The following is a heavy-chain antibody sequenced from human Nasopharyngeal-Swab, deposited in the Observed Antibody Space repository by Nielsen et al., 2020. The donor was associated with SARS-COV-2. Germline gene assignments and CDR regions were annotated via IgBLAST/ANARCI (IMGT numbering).Heavy chain of an antibody. CDR2: FDPEDGET. Sequence: KVSCKVSGYTLTELSMHWVRQAPGKGLEWMGGFDPEDGETIYAQKFQGRVTMTEDASTDTAYMELSSLRSEDTAVYYCATDRIAAAGDLDYWGQGTLVTVSS. J-gene: IGHJ4*02. CDR1: GYTLTELS. CDR3: ATDRIAAAGDLDY. V-gene: IGHV1-24*01. D-gene: IGHD6-13*01.